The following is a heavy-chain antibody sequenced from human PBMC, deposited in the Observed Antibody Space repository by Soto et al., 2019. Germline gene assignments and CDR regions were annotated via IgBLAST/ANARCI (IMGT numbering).Heavy chain of an antibody. CDR3: AREGSSGWFNWFGP. D-gene: IGHD6-19*01. V-gene: IGHV4-59*01. CDR2: IYYSGST. J-gene: IGHJ5*02. CDR1: GGSISSYY. Sequence: PSETLSLTCTVSGGSISSYYWSWIRQPPGKGLEWIGYIYYSGSTNYNPSLKSRVTISVDTSKNQFSLKLSSVTAADTAVYYCAREGSSGWFNWFGPWGQGTLVTVSS.